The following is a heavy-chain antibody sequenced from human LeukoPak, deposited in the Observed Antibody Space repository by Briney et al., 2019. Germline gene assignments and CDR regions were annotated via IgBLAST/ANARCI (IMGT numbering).Heavy chain of an antibody. Sequence: PGGSLRLSCSASGFTVGDYAMSWVRQAPGKGLEWVGFIRVKAYGGTTEYAGSAKGRFTISGDDSNSIAYLQMRSMKTEDTAVYYCTRGGYYDSSGYPYLDYWGQGTLVTVSS. CDR3: TRGGYYDSSGYPYLDY. D-gene: IGHD3-22*01. V-gene: IGHV3-49*04. CDR1: GFTVGDYA. J-gene: IGHJ4*02. CDR2: IRVKAYGGTT.